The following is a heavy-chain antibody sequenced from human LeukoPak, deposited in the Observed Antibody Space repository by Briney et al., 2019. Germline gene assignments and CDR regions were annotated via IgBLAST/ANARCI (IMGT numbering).Heavy chain of an antibody. J-gene: IGHJ4*02. CDR3: ARSGSYRSSYDY. V-gene: IGHV1-18*01. D-gene: IGHD1-26*01. CDR1: GYTFTSYG. Sequence: ASVKVSCKASGYTFTSYGISWVRQAPGQGLEWMGWISAYNGNTNYAQKLQGRVTMATDTSTTTAYVELRSLRSDDTAVYYCARSGSYRSSYDYWGQGTRVTVSS. CDR2: ISAYNGNT.